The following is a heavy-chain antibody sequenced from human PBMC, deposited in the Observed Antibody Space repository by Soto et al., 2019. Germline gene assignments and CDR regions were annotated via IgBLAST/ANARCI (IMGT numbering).Heavy chain of an antibody. J-gene: IGHJ4*02. V-gene: IGHV3-7*03. CDR2: INPDGSDK. CDR1: GFSFSTYW. D-gene: IGHD1-26*01. CDR3: ASGGWETPI. Sequence: ESGGGLVQPGGSLRLSCAASGFSFSTYWMSWVRQAPGKGLEWVATINPDGSDKYYVDSVKGRFTISRDNAKKSLLLQMNSLTAEDTAVYYCASGGWETPIWGQGTLVTVSS.